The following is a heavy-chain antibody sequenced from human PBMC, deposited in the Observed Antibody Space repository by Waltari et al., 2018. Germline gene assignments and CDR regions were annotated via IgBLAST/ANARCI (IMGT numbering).Heavy chain of an antibody. CDR2: ITSRSSTI. CDR3: ARVGGAALTEGFDY. J-gene: IGHJ4*02. CDR1: EFTFDTYS. D-gene: IGHD7-27*01. V-gene: IGHV3-48*01. Sequence: EVQLVQSGGDLVQPGGSLRLSCAAYEFTFDTYSMAWVRQAPGKGLAWFSYITSRSSTIYYAAAVRGRFTTSRDNAKNSLYLQMNSLRVEDTAVYYCARVGGAALTEGFDYWGQGTLVTVSS.